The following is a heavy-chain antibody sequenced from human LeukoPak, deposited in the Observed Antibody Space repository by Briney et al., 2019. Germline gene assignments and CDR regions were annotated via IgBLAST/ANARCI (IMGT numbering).Heavy chain of an antibody. CDR3: AKESGYDVDLEY. D-gene: IGHD5-12*01. V-gene: IGHV3-30*04. Sequence: GGSLRLSRAASGFTFSNYAMHWVRQAPGKGLEWVAVIAYDGTNTYYADSVKGRFTISRDNSKNTLYLQMSSLRAEDTAVYYCAKESGYDVDLEYWGQGALVTVSS. J-gene: IGHJ4*02. CDR2: IAYDGTNT. CDR1: GFTFSNYA.